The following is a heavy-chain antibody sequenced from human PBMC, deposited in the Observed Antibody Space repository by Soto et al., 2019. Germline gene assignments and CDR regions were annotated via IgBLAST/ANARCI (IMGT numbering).Heavy chain of an antibody. CDR2: IYPGDSDT. CDR3: ARPTNYYDSSGYYFQH. D-gene: IGHD3-22*01. J-gene: IGHJ1*01. V-gene: IGHV5-51*01. CDR1: GYSFTSYW. Sequence: GESLKISCKGSGYSFTSYWIGWVRQMPGKGLEWMGIIYPGDSDTRYSPSFQGQGTISADKSISTAYLQWSSLKASDTAMYYCARPTNYYDSSGYYFQHWGQGTLVTVSS.